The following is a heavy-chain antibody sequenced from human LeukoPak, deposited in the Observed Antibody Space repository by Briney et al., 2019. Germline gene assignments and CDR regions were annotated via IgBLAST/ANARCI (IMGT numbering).Heavy chain of an antibody. CDR1: GGSVSSNSAA. CDR3: AREAYNSGWYAD. Sequence: SQTLSLTCAISGGSVSSNSAAWNWIRQSPSRGLEWLGRTYYRSKWYNDYAVSVKSRITINPDTSKNQFSLQMNSVTPKDTAVYYCAREAYNSGWYADWGLGTLVTVSS. D-gene: IGHD6-19*01. CDR2: TYYRSKWYN. J-gene: IGHJ4*02. V-gene: IGHV6-1*01.